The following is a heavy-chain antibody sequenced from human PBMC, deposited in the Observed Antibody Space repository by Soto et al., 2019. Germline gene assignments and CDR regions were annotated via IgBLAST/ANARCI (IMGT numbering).Heavy chain of an antibody. V-gene: IGHV3-21*01. Sequence: GGSLRLSCAASGFNFSRSSMSWVRQAPGKGLQWVASISSASNLIYYEDSVKGRFTVSRDNTKSSMSLQMISLRAEDTAIYYCARGMKTAVFYGMDVWGQGTTVTVSS. CDR3: ARGMKTAVFYGMDV. CDR1: GFNFSRSS. J-gene: IGHJ6*02. CDR2: ISSASNLI. D-gene: IGHD2-2*01.